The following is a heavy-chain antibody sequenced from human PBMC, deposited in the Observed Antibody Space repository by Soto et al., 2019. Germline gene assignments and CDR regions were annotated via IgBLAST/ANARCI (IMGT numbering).Heavy chain of an antibody. CDR1: GGSISSYY. J-gene: IGHJ3*02. V-gene: IGHV4-59*01. CDR2: IYYSGST. D-gene: IGHD3-22*01. Sequence: SETLSLTCTVSGGSISSYYWSWIRQPPGKGLEWIGYIYYSGSTSYNPSLKSRVTISVDTSKNQFSLKLSSLTAADTAVYYCARTDYYDSSGYYVSAVGAFDIWGQGTMVTVSS. CDR3: ARTDYYDSSGYYVSAVGAFDI.